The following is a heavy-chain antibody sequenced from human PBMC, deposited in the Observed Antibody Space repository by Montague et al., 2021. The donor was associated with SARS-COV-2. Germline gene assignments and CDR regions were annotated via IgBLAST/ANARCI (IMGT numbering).Heavy chain of an antibody. CDR3: AKDRWGVPGPLDPFDY. CDR2: FTGGSGGST. Sequence: SLRLSCAASGFTFSSYAMSWVRQAPGKGLEWVSIFTGGSGGSTYYANSVKGRFTISRESSKNTRYLQMNNLRAEDTAGYYCAKDRWGVPGPLDPFDYWGQGTLVTVSS. V-gene: IGHV3-23*01. CDR1: GFTFSSYA. J-gene: IGHJ4*02. D-gene: IGHD3-10*01.